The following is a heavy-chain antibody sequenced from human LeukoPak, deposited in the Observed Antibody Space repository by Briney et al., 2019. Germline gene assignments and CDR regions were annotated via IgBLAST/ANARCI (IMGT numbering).Heavy chain of an antibody. V-gene: IGHV1-18*01. CDR3: ARVGLRGDYYYYGMDV. CDR2: ISAYNGNT. Sequence: ASVKVSCKASGYTFTSYGISWVRQAPGQGLEWMGWISAYNGNTNYAQKLQGRVTMTTDTSTSTAYMELRSLRSDDTAVYYCARVGLRGDYYYYGMDVWGQGTTVTVSS. D-gene: IGHD3-10*01. J-gene: IGHJ6*02. CDR1: GYTFTSYG.